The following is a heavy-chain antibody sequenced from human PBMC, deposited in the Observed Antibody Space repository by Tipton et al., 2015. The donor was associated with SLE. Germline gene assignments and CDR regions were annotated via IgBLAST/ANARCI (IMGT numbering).Heavy chain of an antibody. J-gene: IGHJ5*02. CDR1: GFTFRADS. CDR2: ISRNSADI. V-gene: IGHV3-21*03. D-gene: IGHD2-2*01. CDR3: ARDPYGCSSTSCYGWFDP. Sequence: SLRLSCVASGFTFRADSLNWVRQAPGKGLEWVSSISRNSADIYYADSVKGRFTISRDNAKNSVYLQMNSLRAEDTAVYYCARDPYGCSSTSCYGWFDPWGQGTLVTVSS.